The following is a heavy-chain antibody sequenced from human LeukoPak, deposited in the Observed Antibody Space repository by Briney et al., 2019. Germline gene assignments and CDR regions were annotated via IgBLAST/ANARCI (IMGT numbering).Heavy chain of an antibody. Sequence: GRSLRLSCAASGFTFTNYGFHWVRQAPGKGLEWGAVIWYDGSKKYYADFVKGRFTISRDNSKNTLYLQMSSLRTEDTAVYYCARDYCTSTSCFDYWGQGTLVTVSS. CDR2: IWYDGSKK. D-gene: IGHD2-2*01. V-gene: IGHV3-33*01. J-gene: IGHJ4*02. CDR3: ARDYCTSTSCFDY. CDR1: GFTFTNYG.